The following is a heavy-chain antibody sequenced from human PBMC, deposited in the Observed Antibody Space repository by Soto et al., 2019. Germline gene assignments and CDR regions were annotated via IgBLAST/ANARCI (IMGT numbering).Heavy chain of an antibody. CDR2: IYLTGNT. V-gene: IGHV4-59*12. D-gene: IGHD3-10*01. CDR3: ARYDSGALDY. J-gene: IGHJ4*02. Sequence: ETLSLTCTVSGGSISSYYWSWIRQRPGKGLEWVGYIYLTGNTYNSPSLRSRATISVDTSKKQFSLKLSSVTAADTAVYFCARYDSGALDYWGPGILVTVPQ. CDR1: GGSISSYY.